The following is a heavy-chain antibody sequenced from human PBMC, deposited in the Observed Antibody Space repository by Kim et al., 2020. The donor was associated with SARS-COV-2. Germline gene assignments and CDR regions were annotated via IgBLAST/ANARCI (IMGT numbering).Heavy chain of an antibody. Sequence: GGSLRLSCAASGFSFSNYAMNWVRQAPGKGLEWVSSIRPSGDNTNYADSLKGRFTISRDNSKNTLFLQMNSLRADDTAVYDWTRAPGLIDPSDKWGEGT. J-gene: IGHJ4*02. CDR2: IRPSGDNT. CDR3: TRAPGLIDPSDK. D-gene: IGHD2-2*01. CDR1: GFSFSNYA. V-gene: IGHV3-23*01.